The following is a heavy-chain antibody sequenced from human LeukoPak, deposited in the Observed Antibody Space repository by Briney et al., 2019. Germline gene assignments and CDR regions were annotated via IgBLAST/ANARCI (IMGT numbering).Heavy chain of an antibody. J-gene: IGHJ5*02. D-gene: IGHD3-10*01. CDR3: ASSGSYYNENWFDP. CDR1: GFTFSTYA. Sequence: GGSLRLSCAASGFTFSTYAMSWVRQAPGKGLEWVSAISGSGGSTYFADSVKGRFTISRDNSKNTLYLQMNSLRAEDTAVYYCASSGSYYNENWFDPWGQGTLVTVSS. V-gene: IGHV3-23*01. CDR2: ISGSGGST.